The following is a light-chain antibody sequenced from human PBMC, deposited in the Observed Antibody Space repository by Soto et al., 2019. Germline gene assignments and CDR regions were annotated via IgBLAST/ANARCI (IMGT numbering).Light chain of an antibody. CDR3: QQYGSSPRT. V-gene: IGKV3-20*01. CDR2: GAS. J-gene: IGKJ1*01. CDR1: QSVSSSY. Sequence: EIVLTQSPGTLSLSPGERATLSCRASQSVSSSYLAWYQQKPGQAPRLLIYGASSRATGILDRFSVSGSGTDFTLTISRLEPEDFAVYYCQQYGSSPRTFGQGTKVEI.